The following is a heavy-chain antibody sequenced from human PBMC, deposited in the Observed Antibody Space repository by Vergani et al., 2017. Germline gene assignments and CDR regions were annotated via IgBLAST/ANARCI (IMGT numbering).Heavy chain of an antibody. CDR3: AREVLFGLDILTGYPTR. D-gene: IGHD3-9*01. CDR2: ISSSSSYI. Sequence: EVQLVESGGGLVKPGGSLRLSCAASGFTFSSYSMNWVRQAPGKGLEWVSSISSSSSYIYYADSVKGRFTISRDNAKNSLYLQMNSLRAEDTAVYYCAREVLFGLDILTGYPTRGGQGCLVTVSS. V-gene: IGHV3-21*01. CDR1: GFTFSSYS. J-gene: IGHJ4*02.